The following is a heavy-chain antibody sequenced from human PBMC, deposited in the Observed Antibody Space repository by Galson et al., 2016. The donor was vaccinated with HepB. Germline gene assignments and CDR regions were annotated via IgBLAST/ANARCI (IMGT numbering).Heavy chain of an antibody. CDR3: ARWRGGYFDS. CDR2: ITTPDNTV. CDR1: GFTFGDYY. Sequence: SLRLSCAVSGFTFGDYYMSWIRQAPGKGLEWISYITTPDNTVYDVDSVKGRFTTSRDNAKSSLFLQMHSLRAEDTAVYYCARWRGGYFDSWGQGTLVTVSS. J-gene: IGHJ4*02. V-gene: IGHV3-11*01. D-gene: IGHD2-15*01.